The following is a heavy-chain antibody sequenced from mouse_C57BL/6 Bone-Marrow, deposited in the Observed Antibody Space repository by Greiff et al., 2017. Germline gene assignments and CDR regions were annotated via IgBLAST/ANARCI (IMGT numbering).Heavy chain of an antibody. Sequence: EVKLVESGGDLVKPGGSLKLSCAASGFTFSSYGMSWVRQTPDKRLEWVATISSGGSYHYYPDNVKGRFTISRDNAKNTLYLQMGSLKYEDTAMYYYTTFITTVGRGQWTLVTVSA. D-gene: IGHD1-1*01. CDR1: GFTFSSYG. J-gene: IGHJ3*01. V-gene: IGHV5-6*01. CDR2: ISSGGSYH. CDR3: TTFITTVG.